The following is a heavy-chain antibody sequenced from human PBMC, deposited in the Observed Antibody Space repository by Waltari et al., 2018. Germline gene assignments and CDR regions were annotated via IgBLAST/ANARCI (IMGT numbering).Heavy chain of an antibody. V-gene: IGHV4-34*01. CDR2: INHSGST. J-gene: IGHJ4*02. D-gene: IGHD1-26*01. CDR1: GGSFSGYY. Sequence: QVQLQQWGAGLLKPSETLSLTCAVYGGSFSGYYWSWIRQPPGKGLEWIGEINHSGSTNYNPSLKSRVTISVDTSKNQFSLKLSSVTAADTAVYYCARGGGGAIPLDYWGQGTLVTVSS. CDR3: ARGGGGAIPLDY.